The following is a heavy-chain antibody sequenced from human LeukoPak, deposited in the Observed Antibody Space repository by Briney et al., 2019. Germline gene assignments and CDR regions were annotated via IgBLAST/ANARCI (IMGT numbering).Heavy chain of an antibody. CDR2: ISAYNGNT. J-gene: IGHJ3*02. D-gene: IGHD4-11*01. V-gene: IGHV1-18*01. Sequence: GASVKVSCKASGYTFTSYGISWVRQAPGQGLEWMGWISAYNGNTNYAQKFQGRVTMTTDTSTSTAYVELRSLRSDDTAVYYCARGLQETLAWLKAFSAFDIWGKGTMVTVSS. CDR3: ARGLQETLAWLKAFSAFDI. CDR1: GYTFTSYG.